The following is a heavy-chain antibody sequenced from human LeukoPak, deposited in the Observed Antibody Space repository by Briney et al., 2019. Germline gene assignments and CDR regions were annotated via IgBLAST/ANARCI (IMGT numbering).Heavy chain of an antibody. CDR3: VRGPIAATGSYFDY. Sequence: SETLSLTCAVYGGSFSGYYWSWIRQSPEKGLEWIGEINHSGTTNYNPSLKSRVTISVDASKSQFSLELSSVTAADTAVYYCVRGPIAATGSYFDYWDLGTVVTVSS. J-gene: IGHJ4*02. CDR1: GGSFSGYY. CDR2: INHSGTT. D-gene: IGHD6-13*01. V-gene: IGHV4-34*01.